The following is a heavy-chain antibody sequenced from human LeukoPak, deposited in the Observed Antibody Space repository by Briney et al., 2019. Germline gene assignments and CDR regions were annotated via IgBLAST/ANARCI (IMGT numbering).Heavy chain of an antibody. CDR3: ARAPRTLRHFDWSPPNWFDP. CDR1: GFTFSSYS. V-gene: IGHV3-21*01. CDR2: ISSSSSYI. Sequence: PGGSLRLSCAASGFTFSSYSMNWVRQAPGKGLEWVSSISSSSSYIYYADSVKGRFTISRDNAKNSLYLQMNSLRAEDTAVYYCARAPRTLRHFDWSPPNWFDPWGQGTLVTVSS. J-gene: IGHJ5*02. D-gene: IGHD3-9*01.